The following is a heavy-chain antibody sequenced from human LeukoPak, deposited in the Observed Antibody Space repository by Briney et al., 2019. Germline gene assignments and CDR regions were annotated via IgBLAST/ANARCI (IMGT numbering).Heavy chain of an antibody. Sequence: PSETLSLTCTVSGGSISSYDWNWIWQPAGKRLEWIGRIYTRGSTNYNPSLKSRVIMSVDTSKNQFSLKLSSVTAADTAVYYCARDWSMTTTNWFDPWGQGTLVTVSS. J-gene: IGHJ5*02. CDR1: GGSISSYD. CDR2: IYTRGST. D-gene: IGHD4-11*01. V-gene: IGHV4-4*07. CDR3: ARDWSMTTTNWFDP.